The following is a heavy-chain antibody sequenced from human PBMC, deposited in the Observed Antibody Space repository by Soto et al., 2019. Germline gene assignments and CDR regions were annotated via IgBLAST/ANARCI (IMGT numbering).Heavy chain of an antibody. CDR3: AKAPLLNKGCSGGSCYFDY. CDR2: ISGSGGST. CDR1: GFTFSSYA. V-gene: IGHV3-23*01. D-gene: IGHD2-15*01. J-gene: IGHJ4*02. Sequence: GGSLRLSCAASGFTFSSYAMSWVRQAPGKGLEWVSAISGSGGSTYYADSVKGRFTISRDNSKNTLYLQMNSLRAEDTAVYYCAKAPLLNKGCSGGSCYFDYWGQGTLVTVSS.